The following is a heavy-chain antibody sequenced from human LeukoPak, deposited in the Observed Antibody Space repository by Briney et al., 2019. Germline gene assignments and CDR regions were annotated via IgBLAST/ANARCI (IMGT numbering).Heavy chain of an antibody. V-gene: IGHV3-30*18. CDR1: GFTFSSYA. J-gene: IGHJ6*04. Sequence: GGPLRLSCAASGFTFSSYAMHWVRQAPGKGLEWVTIISYDASNKYYADSVKGRLTISRDNSKNTLYLQLDSLRPEDTAVYYCAKSRLVAVVAAYMDVWGKGTTVTVSS. CDR3: AKSRLVAVVAAYMDV. D-gene: IGHD2-15*01. CDR2: ISYDASNK.